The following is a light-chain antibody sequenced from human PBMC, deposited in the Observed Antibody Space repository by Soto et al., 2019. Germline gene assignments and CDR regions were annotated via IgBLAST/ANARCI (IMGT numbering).Light chain of an antibody. Sequence: AIQLTQSPSSLSASVGDRVTITCRASQGISSALAWYQQKPGEAPKLLIYDASSLESGVPSRFSGSGSGTDFTLTISSLQPEDFATYYCQQFNNYPYTFGQGTKVDIK. CDR3: QQFNNYPYT. V-gene: IGKV1D-13*01. CDR1: QGISSA. CDR2: DAS. J-gene: IGKJ2*01.